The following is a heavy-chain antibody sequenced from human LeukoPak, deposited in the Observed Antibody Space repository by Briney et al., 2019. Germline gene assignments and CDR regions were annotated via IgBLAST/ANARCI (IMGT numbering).Heavy chain of an antibody. CDR2: INPSGGST. Sequence: ASVKVSCKASGYTFTSYYMHWVRQAPGQGLEWMGIINPSGGSTSYAQKFQGRVTMTRDTSTSTAYMELSSLRSEDTAVYYCARNLELEYYFDYWGQGTLVTVSS. V-gene: IGHV1-46*01. D-gene: IGHD3-3*01. CDR3: ARNLELEYYFDY. CDR1: GYTFTSYY. J-gene: IGHJ4*02.